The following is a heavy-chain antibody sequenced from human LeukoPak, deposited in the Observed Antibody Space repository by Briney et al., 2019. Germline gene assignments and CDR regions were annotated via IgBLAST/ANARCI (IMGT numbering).Heavy chain of an antibody. J-gene: IGHJ5*02. CDR1: GFTFSNYW. D-gene: IGHD5-18*01. Sequence: GGSLRLSCAASGFTFSNYWMHWVRQAPGKGLVWVSRINSDDSSTSYADSVKGRFTISGDNAKNTLYLQMNSLKAEDTAVYYCARDPHGYWWFDPWGQGTLVTVSS. V-gene: IGHV3-74*01. CDR2: INSDDSST. CDR3: ARDPHGYWWFDP.